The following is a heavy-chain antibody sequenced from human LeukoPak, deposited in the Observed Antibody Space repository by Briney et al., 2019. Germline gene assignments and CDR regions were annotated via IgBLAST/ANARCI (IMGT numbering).Heavy chain of an antibody. V-gene: IGHV4-4*02. J-gene: IGHJ4*02. CDR1: GGSISSSNR. D-gene: IGHD6-13*01. CDR2: IYHSGST. CDR3: ARSSPPLAAADY. Sequence: SETLSLTCAVSGGSISSSNRWSWVRQPPGKGLEWIGEIYHSGSTNYNPSLKSRVTISVDKSKNQFSLKLSSVTAADTAVYYCARSSPPLAAADYWGQGTLVTVSS.